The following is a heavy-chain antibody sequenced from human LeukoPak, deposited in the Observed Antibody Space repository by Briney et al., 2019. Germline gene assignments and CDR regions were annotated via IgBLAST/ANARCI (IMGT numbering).Heavy chain of an antibody. Sequence: SVKVSCKASGGTFSSYAISWVRQAPGQGLEWMGRIIPIFGTANYAQKSQGRATITTDESTSTAYMELSSLRSEDTAVYYCARDRGQLRPQELYYWGQGTLVTVSS. D-gene: IGHD5-24*01. CDR3: ARDRGQLRPQELYY. CDR2: IIPIFGTA. J-gene: IGHJ4*02. V-gene: IGHV1-69*05. CDR1: GGTFSSYA.